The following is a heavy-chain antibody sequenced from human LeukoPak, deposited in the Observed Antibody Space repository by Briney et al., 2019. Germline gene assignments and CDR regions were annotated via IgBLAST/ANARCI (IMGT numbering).Heavy chain of an antibody. CDR2: IYYSGSI. CDR3: ARMVDRDFDY. Sequence: SETLSLTCTVSGGSVSSGSYYWSWIRQPPGKGLEWIGYIYYSGSINYNPSLKSRVTISVDTSKNQFSLKLSSVTAADTAVYYCARMVDRDFDYWGQGTLVTVSS. CDR1: GGSVSSGSYY. J-gene: IGHJ4*02. D-gene: IGHD2-15*01. V-gene: IGHV4-61*01.